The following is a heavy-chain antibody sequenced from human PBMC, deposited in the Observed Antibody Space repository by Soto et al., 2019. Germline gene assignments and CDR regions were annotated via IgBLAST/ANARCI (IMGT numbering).Heavy chain of an antibody. J-gene: IGHJ6*02. D-gene: IGHD6-6*01. Sequence: QVQLQESGPGLVKPSETLSLTCTGSGGSISSYYWSWIRQPPGKGLEWIGYIYYSGSTNYNPSLKSRVTISVDTSKNQFSLKLSSVTAADTAVYYCARSIARSGMDVWGQGTTVTVSS. CDR1: GGSISSYY. V-gene: IGHV4-59*01. CDR2: IYYSGST. CDR3: ARSIARSGMDV.